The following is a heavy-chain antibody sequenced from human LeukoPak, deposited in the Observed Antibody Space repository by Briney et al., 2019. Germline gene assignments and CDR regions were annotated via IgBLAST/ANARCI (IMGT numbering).Heavy chain of an antibody. CDR1: GGTFSSYA. J-gene: IGHJ6*03. Sequence: SVKVSCKASGGTFSSYAISWVRQAPGQGLEWMGGIIPIFGTANYAQKFQGRVTITRNTSISTAYMELSSLRSEDTAVYYCARVSESYDFWSGYYPSGYYMDVWGKGTTVTVSS. V-gene: IGHV1-69*05. D-gene: IGHD3-3*01. CDR2: IIPIFGTA. CDR3: ARVSESYDFWSGYYPSGYYMDV.